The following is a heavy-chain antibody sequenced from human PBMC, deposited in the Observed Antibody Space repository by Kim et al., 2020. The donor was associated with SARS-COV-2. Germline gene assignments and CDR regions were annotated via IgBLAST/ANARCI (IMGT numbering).Heavy chain of an antibody. D-gene: IGHD2-21*02. Sequence: SETLSLTCTVSGGSISSYYWSWIRQPPGKGLEWIGYIYYSRSTNYNPSLKSRVTISVDTSKNQFSLKLSSVTAADTAVYYCAAANGGNSILFDYWGQGTLVTVSS. CDR3: AAANGGNSILFDY. V-gene: IGHV4-59*08. J-gene: IGHJ4*02. CDR1: GGSISSYY. CDR2: IYYSRST.